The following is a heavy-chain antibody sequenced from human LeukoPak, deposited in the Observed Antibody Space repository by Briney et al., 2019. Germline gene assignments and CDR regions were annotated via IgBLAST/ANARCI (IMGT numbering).Heavy chain of an antibody. CDR2: IYYSGST. Sequence: PSETLSLTCTVSGGSISSYYWSWIRQPPGKGLEWIGYIYYSGSTNYNPSLKSRVTISVDTSKNQFSLKLSSVTAADTAVYYCARHGYSGYDLGYYAFDIWGQGTMVTVSS. D-gene: IGHD5-12*01. J-gene: IGHJ3*02. V-gene: IGHV4-59*01. CDR1: GGSISSYY. CDR3: ARHGYSGYDLGYYAFDI.